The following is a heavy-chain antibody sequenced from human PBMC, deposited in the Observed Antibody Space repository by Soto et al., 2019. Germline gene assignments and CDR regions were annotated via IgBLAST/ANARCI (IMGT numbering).Heavy chain of an antibody. CDR1: GFTFSSYA. V-gene: IGHV3-30-3*01. D-gene: IGHD2-2*01. CDR2: ISYDGSNK. Sequence: QPVGSLRLSCAASGFTFSSYAMHWVRQAPGKGLEWVAVISYDGSNKYYADSVKGRFTISRDNSKNTLYLQMNSLRAEDTAVYYCARGPSSLTRFDYWGQGTLVTVSS. CDR3: ARGPSSLTRFDY. J-gene: IGHJ4*02.